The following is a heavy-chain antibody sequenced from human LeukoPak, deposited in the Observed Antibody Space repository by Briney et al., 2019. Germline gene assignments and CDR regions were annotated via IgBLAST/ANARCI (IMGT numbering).Heavy chain of an antibody. CDR2: INPYSGGT. J-gene: IGHJ6*03. CDR3: ASATVTTYYYYYYMDV. D-gene: IGHD4-17*01. V-gene: IGHV1-2*06. CDR1: GYTFTGYY. Sequence: ASVKVSCKASGYTFTGYYMHWVRQAPGQGLERMGRINPYSGGTNYAQKFQGRVTMTRDTSISTAYMELSRLRSDATAVYYCASATVTTYYYYYYMDVWGKGTTVTVSS.